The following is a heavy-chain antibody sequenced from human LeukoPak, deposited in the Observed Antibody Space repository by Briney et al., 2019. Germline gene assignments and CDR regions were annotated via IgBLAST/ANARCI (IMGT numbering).Heavy chain of an antibody. CDR3: ARDLSGIAGYTYGRGIDY. CDR2: LSYDASNK. V-gene: IGHV3-30*04. J-gene: IGHJ4*02. D-gene: IGHD5-18*01. CDR1: GFTFSSYA. Sequence: PGGSLRLSCAASGFTFSSYAMHWVRQAPGKGLEWVAVLSYDASNKYYADSVKGRFTISRDNSKNTLYLQMNSLRAEDTAIYYCARDLSGIAGYTYGRGIDYWGQGTLVTVSS.